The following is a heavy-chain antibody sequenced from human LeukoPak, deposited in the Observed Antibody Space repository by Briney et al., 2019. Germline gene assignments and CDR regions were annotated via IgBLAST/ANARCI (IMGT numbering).Heavy chain of an antibody. CDR1: GGSFSGYY. V-gene: IGHV4-34*01. J-gene: IGHJ3*02. CDR2: INHSGST. Sequence: SETLSLTCAVYGGSFSGYYWSWIRQPPGKGLEWIGEINHSGSTNYNPSLKSRVTISVDTSKNQFSLKLSSVTAADTAVYYCARGPDDAFDIWGQGTMVTVSS. CDR3: ARGPDDAFDI.